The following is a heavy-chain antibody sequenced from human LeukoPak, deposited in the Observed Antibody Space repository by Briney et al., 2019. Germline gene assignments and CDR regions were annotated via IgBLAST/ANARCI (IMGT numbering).Heavy chain of an antibody. Sequence: QTGGSLRLSCAASGFTFSSYEMNWVRQAPGKGLEWVSYISSSGSTIYYADSVKGRFTISRDNAKNSLYLQMNSLRAEDTAVYYCASPGGYGLPHFDLWGRGTLVTVSS. CDR1: GFTFSSYE. D-gene: IGHD6-25*01. CDR3: ASPGGYGLPHFDL. J-gene: IGHJ2*01. V-gene: IGHV3-48*03. CDR2: ISSSGSTI.